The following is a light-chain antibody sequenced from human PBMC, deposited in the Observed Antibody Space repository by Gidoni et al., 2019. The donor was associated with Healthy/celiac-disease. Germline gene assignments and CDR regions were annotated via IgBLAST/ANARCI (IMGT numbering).Light chain of an antibody. Sequence: HSALTQPRSVSGSPGQSVTISCTGTSSDVGGYNYVSWYQQHPGKAPKLMIYDVSKRPSGVPDRFSGSKSGNTASLTIYGLQAEDEDDYYCCSYAGSYTWVFGGGTKLTVL. J-gene: IGLJ3*02. V-gene: IGLV2-11*01. CDR3: CSYAGSYTWV. CDR2: DVS. CDR1: SSDVGGYNY.